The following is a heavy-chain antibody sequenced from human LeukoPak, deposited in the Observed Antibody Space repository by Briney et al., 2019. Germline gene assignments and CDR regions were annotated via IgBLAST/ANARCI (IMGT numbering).Heavy chain of an antibody. CDR3: AREYIAYYYDSSGYSYYYYYMDV. D-gene: IGHD3-22*01. CDR2: IIPIFGTA. J-gene: IGHJ6*03. Sequence: ASVKVSCKASGGTFSSYAISWVRQAPGQGLEWMGGIIPIFGTANYAQKFQGRVTITADESTSTAYMELSSLRSEDTAVYYCAREYIAYYYDSSGYSYYYYYMDVWGEGTTVTVSS. V-gene: IGHV1-69*13. CDR1: GGTFSSYA.